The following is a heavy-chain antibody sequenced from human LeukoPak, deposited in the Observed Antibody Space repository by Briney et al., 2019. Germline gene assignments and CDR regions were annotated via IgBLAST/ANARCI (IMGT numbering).Heavy chain of an antibody. CDR2: IYYSGTT. CDR1: GGSIRSSSYY. D-gene: IGHD5-24*01. Sequence: PSETVSLTCTVSGGSIRSSSYYWGWIRQPPGRGLEWIGNIYYSGTTYYNPSLKSRVTISVDTATHQFYLNLSSVTAADTAVYSCAREPRDGYSRFDYWGQGTLVTVSS. CDR3: AREPRDGYSRFDY. J-gene: IGHJ4*02. V-gene: IGHV4-39*07.